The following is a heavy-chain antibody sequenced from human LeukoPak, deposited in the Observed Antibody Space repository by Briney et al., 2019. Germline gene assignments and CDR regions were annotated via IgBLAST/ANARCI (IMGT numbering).Heavy chain of an antibody. D-gene: IGHD3-10*01. V-gene: IGHV3-21*04. Sequence: GGSLRLSCAASGFTFSSYAMNWVRQAPGKGLEWVSSISSSSSYIYYTDSVKGRFTISRDNSKNTLYLQMNSLRAEDTAVYYCARVAYYYGSGSSHNSFDYWGQGTLVTVSS. J-gene: IGHJ4*02. CDR3: ARVAYYYGSGSSHNSFDY. CDR1: GFTFSSYA. CDR2: ISSSSSYI.